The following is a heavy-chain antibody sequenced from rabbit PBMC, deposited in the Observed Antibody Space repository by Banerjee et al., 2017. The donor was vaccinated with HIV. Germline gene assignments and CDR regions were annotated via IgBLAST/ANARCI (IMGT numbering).Heavy chain of an antibody. CDR3: ARDLAGVIGWNFGL. J-gene: IGHJ3*01. D-gene: IGHD4-1*01. Sequence: QEQLEESGGGLVKPGASLTLTCTASGFSFSSSYYMCWVRQAPGKGLEWIACIHTGSSASIYYASWATGRFTISKTSSTTVTLQMTSLTAADTASYFCARDLAGVIGWNFGLWGQGTLVTVS. CDR1: GFSFSSSYY. CDR2: IHTGSSASI. V-gene: IGHV1S45*01.